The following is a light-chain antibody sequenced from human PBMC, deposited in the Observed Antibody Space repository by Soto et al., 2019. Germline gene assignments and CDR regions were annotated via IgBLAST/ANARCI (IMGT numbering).Light chain of an antibody. Sequence: IMLTQSPGTLSLSPGERATLSCRDSQSVSSSYLAWYQQKPGQAPRLLTYGASSRATGIPDRFSGSGSGTDFTLTISRLEPEDFAVYYCQQYSSSPRTFGGVTKVEIK. CDR3: QQYSSSPRT. V-gene: IGKV3-20*01. CDR2: GAS. CDR1: QSVSSSY. J-gene: IGKJ4*01.